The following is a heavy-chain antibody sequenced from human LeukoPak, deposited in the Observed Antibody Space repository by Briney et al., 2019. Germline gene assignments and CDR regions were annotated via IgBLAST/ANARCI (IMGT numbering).Heavy chain of an antibody. V-gene: IGHV3-7*01. CDR2: IKRDGSEK. J-gene: IGHJ4*02. Sequence: GGSLRLSCAASGFTFTDYWMSWVRQAPGKGLEWVANIKRDGSEKYYVDSVKGRFTISRDNAKNSLYLQMNSLKTEDTAVYYCARGRGSWYGVYFDYWGQGTLVTVSS. D-gene: IGHD6-13*01. CDR3: ARGRGSWYGVYFDY. CDR1: GFTFTDYW.